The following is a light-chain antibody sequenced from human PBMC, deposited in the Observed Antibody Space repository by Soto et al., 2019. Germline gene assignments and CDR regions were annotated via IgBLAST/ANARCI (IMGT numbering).Light chain of an antibody. CDR1: SSDVGGYNY. CDR2: EVT. J-gene: IGLJ3*02. CDR3: SSYTNSDTWV. V-gene: IGLV2-14*01. Sequence: QSALTQPASVSGSPGQSITISCTGTSSDVGGYNYVSWYQQHPGQVPKLTIYEVTNRPSGVSIRFSGSKSGNTASLTISGLQAEDEADYYCSSYTNSDTWVFGGGTKVTVL.